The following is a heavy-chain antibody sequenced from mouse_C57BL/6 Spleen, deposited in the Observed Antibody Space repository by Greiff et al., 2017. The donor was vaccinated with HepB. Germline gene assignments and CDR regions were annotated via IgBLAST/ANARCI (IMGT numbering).Heavy chain of an antibody. V-gene: IGHV1-72*01. CDR1: GYTFTSYW. CDR2: IDPNSGGT. D-gene: IGHD3-2*02. CDR3: ARSEMELSSSGLYYFDY. J-gene: IGHJ2*01. Sequence: QVQLQQPGAELVKPGASVKLSCKASGYTFTSYWMHWVKQRPGRGLEWIGRIDPNSGGTKYNEKFKSKATLTVDKPSSTAYMQLSSLTSDDSAVYYSARSEMELSSSGLYYFDYWGQGTTLTVSS.